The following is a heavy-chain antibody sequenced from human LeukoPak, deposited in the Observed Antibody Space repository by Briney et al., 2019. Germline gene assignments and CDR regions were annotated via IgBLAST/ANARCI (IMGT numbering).Heavy chain of an antibody. D-gene: IGHD3-3*01. CDR1: GFTLSGYF. CDR3: AKSLRFLEWSADV. V-gene: IGHV3-7*03. J-gene: IGHJ6*02. CDR2: IKGDGSEK. Sequence: GGSLRLSCAASGFTLSGYFMSWVRQAPGEGLEWVASIKGDGSEKYYVDSVKGRFTISRDNAKNSLYLQMNSLRAEDTAVYYCAKSLRFLEWSADVWGQGTTVTVSS.